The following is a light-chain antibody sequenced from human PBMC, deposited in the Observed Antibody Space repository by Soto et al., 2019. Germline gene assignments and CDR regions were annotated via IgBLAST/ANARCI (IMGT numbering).Light chain of an antibody. CDR3: QQYSNWPPWT. V-gene: IGKV3-15*01. CDR2: GAS. Sequence: EIVMTQSPATLSVSPGERATLSCRASQSVSSNLAWYQQRLGQAPRLLIYGASTRATGIPARFSGSGSGTEFTLTISSLQSEDFAVYYCQQYSNWPPWTFGQGTKVDIK. J-gene: IGKJ1*01. CDR1: QSVSSN.